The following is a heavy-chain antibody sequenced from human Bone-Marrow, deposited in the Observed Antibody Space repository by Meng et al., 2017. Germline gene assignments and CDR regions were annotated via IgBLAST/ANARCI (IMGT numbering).Heavy chain of an antibody. D-gene: IGHD2-15*01. V-gene: IGHV4-61*02. CDR1: GGSISSGSYY. CDR3: ASQVGYCSGGSCYSAYYYGMDV. J-gene: IGHJ6*02. CDR2: IYTSGST. Sequence: SQTLSLTCGVSGGSISSGSYYWSWIRQPAGKGLEWIGRIYTSGSTNYNPSLKSRVTISVDTSKNQFSLKLSSVTAADTAVYYCASQVGYCSGGSCYSAYYYGMDVWGQGTTVTVSS.